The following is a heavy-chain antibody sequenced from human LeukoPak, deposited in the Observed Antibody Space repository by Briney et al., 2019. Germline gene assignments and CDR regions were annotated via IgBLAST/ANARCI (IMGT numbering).Heavy chain of an antibody. CDR3: ARVSLDSSGYYYDY. V-gene: IGHV4-30-2*01. CDR2: IYHSGST. Sequence: PSQTLSLTCAVSGGSISSGGYSWSWIRQPPGKGLDWIGYIYHSGSTNYNPSLKSRVSISVDKSKNHFSLKLSSVTAADTAVYYCARVSLDSSGYYYDYWGQGTLVTVSS. D-gene: IGHD3-22*01. CDR1: GGSISSGGYS. J-gene: IGHJ4*02.